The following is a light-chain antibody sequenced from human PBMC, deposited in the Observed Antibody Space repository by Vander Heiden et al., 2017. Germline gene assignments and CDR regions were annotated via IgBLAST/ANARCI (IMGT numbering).Light chain of an antibody. Sequence: QSALTQPASVSGSPELSITISCTGTSSDIGDHDHVSWYQQHPGKVPKVIIYEVSKRPSGVSNRFSGSKSGNTASLTISGLQAEDDADYYCCSYTRSSTLVFGTGTKVTAL. CDR3: CSYTRSSTLV. CDR2: EVS. J-gene: IGLJ1*01. CDR1: SSDIGDHDH. V-gene: IGLV2-14*01.